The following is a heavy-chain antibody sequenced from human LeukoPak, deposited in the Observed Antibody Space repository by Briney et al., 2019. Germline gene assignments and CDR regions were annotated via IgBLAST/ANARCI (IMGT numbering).Heavy chain of an antibody. CDR1: GYTFSTYY. D-gene: IGHD2-15*01. V-gene: IGHV1-46*01. Sequence: ASAKVSCKASGYTFSTYYMHWVRQAPGQGLEWMGVIDPSGGSTNYARKFQGRVTMTSDTSTSTVYMELSSLRSEDTAVYYCARGFCSGGSCYSYDYWGQGTLVTVSS. CDR2: IDPSGGST. CDR3: ARGFCSGGSCYSYDY. J-gene: IGHJ4*02.